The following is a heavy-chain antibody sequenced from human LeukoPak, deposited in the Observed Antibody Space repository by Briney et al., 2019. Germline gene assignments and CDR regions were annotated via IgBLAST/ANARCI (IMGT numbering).Heavy chain of an antibody. J-gene: IGHJ5*02. Sequence: PSETLSLTCAVYGGSFSGYYWSWIRQPPGKGLEWIGEINHSGSTNYNPSLKSRVTISVDTSKNQFSLKLSSVTAADTAVYYCARTFRRGRYCSSTSCYGNWFDPWGQGTLVTVSS. V-gene: IGHV4-34*01. CDR3: ARTFRRGRYCSSTSCYGNWFDP. CDR1: GGSFSGYY. CDR2: INHSGST. D-gene: IGHD2-2*01.